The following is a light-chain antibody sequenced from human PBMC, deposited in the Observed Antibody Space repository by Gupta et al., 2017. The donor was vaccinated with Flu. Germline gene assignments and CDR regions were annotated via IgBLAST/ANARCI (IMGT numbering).Light chain of an antibody. CDR1: CTEVVGCNY. J-gene: IGLJ3*02. CDR2: DVS. Sequence: SCIRSCTEVVGCNYAPGYKTHPGKAPKVMIYDVSNRRSGVPDRFSASKSGNTASMTISGLQAEDEAAYYCFSHEGSYTYWVLGGGTRLTVL. CDR3: FSHEGSYTYWV. V-gene: IGLV2-11*01.